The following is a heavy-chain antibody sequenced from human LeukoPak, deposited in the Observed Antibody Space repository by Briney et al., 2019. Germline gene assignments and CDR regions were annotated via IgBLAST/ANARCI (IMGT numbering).Heavy chain of an antibody. CDR3: ASFRYYYDSSGYYAFDI. J-gene: IGHJ3*02. V-gene: IGHV1-8*03. CDR2: MNPNSGNT. Sequence: ASVKVSCKASGGTFSSYAISWVRQAPGQGLEWMGWMNPNSGNTGYAQKFQGRVTITRNTSISTAYMELSSLRSEDTAVYYCASFRYYYDSSGYYAFDIWGQGTMVTVSS. CDR1: GGTFSSYA. D-gene: IGHD3-22*01.